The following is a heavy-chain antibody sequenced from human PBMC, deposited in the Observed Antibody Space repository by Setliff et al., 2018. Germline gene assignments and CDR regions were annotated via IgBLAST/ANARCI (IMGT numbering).Heavy chain of an antibody. CDR3: ARDLDYQYYYETSGRDAFDI. V-gene: IGHV1-18*01. Sequence: ASVKVSCKTSGFVFITYAITWVRQAPGQGLEWMGWISGYYNKTNYAQKFQDRVTMTTDTSTGTAYMELRSLRSDNTAVYYCARDLDYQYYYETSGRDAFDIWGLGTMVTVSS. CDR2: ISGYYNKT. J-gene: IGHJ3*02. D-gene: IGHD3-22*01. CDR1: GFVFITYA.